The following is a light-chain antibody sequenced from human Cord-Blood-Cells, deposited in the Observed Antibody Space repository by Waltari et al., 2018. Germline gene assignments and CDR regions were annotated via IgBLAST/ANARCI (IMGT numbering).Light chain of an antibody. V-gene: IGLV2-14*01. CDR2: DVI. CDR3: SSYTSSSTLG. Sequence: QSALTQPASVSGSPGQSITISCTGTSSDVGGYNYVSWYQQHPGKAPKLMIYDVINRPSGVSNRVSGSKSGNTASLTISGLQAEDEADYYCSSYTSSSTLGFGTGTKVTVL. J-gene: IGLJ1*01. CDR1: SSDVGGYNY.